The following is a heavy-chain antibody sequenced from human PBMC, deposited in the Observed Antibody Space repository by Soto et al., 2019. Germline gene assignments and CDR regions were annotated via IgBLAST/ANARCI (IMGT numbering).Heavy chain of an antibody. D-gene: IGHD3-10*01. Sequence: ASVKVSCKASGYTFTSYGIHWVRQAPGQRLEWTGWINAGNGNTKYSEKFQGRVTITRDTSASTAYLELSSLRSEDTAVYYCARHLSARDDFALWGRGTLVTVSS. J-gene: IGHJ2*01. V-gene: IGHV1-3*01. CDR1: GYTFTSYG. CDR3: ARHLSARDDFAL. CDR2: INAGNGNT.